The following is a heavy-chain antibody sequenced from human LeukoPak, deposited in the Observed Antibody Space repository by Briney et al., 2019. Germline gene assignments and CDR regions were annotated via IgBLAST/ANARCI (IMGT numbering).Heavy chain of an antibody. D-gene: IGHD1-7*01. CDR2: IIPIFGTA. Sequence: ASVKVSRKASGGTFSSDAISWVRQAPGQGLEWMGGIIPIFGTANYAQKFQGRVTLTTDESTSTAYMELSSLRSEDTAVYYCASSSNWNYIMAYWGQGTLVTVSS. CDR3: ASSSNWNYIMAY. CDR1: GGTFSSDA. J-gene: IGHJ4*02. V-gene: IGHV1-69*05.